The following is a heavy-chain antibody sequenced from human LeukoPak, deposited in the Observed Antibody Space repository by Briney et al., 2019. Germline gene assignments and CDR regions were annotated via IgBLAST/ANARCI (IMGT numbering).Heavy chain of an antibody. V-gene: IGHV4-39*01. CDR2: IYYSGST. CDR3: ARPYDSSGYPF. CDR1: GGSISSSSYY. J-gene: IGHJ4*02. Sequence: SETLSLTCTVSGGSISSSSYYWGWIRQPPGKGLEWIGSIYYSGSTYYNPSLKSRVTISVDTSKNQFSLKLSSVTAAGTAVYYCARPYDSSGYPFWGQGTLVTVSS. D-gene: IGHD3-22*01.